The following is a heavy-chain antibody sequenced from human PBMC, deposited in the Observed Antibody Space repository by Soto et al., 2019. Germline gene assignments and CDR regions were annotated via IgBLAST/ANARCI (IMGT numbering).Heavy chain of an antibody. D-gene: IGHD6-13*01. Sequence: SPTLSLTCAISGDRVSSNSAGGKWIRQSRSRFLEWVGRTYYRSKWYNDYAVSVKSRITINPDTSKNQFSLQLNSVTPEGTAVYYCARDRAYSSTWPTRDYYYGMDVWGQGTTVTVSS. J-gene: IGHJ6*02. CDR1: GDRVSSNSAG. CDR3: ARDRAYSSTWPTRDYYYGMDV. CDR2: TYYRSKWYN. V-gene: IGHV6-1*01.